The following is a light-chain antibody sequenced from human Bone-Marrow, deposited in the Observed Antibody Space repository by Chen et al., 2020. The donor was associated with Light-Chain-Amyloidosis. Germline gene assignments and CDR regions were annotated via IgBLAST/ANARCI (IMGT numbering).Light chain of an antibody. Sequence: SYELTQPPSVSVSPGQTPRITCSGDDLPTKYAYWYQQKPGQAPVLVIHRDTERPSGISERFSGSSSGTTATLTISGVQAEDEADYHCQSADSSGTYEVIFGGGTKLT. J-gene: IGLJ2*01. CDR3: QSADSSGTYEVI. CDR2: RDT. V-gene: IGLV3-25*03. CDR1: DLPTKY.